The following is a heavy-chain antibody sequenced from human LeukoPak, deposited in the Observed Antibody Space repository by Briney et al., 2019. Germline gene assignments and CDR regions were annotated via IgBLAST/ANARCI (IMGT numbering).Heavy chain of an antibody. J-gene: IGHJ4*02. Sequence: SSETLSLTCAVYGGSFSGYYWSRIRQPPGKGLEWIGSIYYSGSTYYNPSLKSRVTISVDTSKNQFSLKLSSVTAADTAVYYCARHPRTVVMDYWGQGTLVTVSS. CDR3: ARHPRTVVMDY. D-gene: IGHD4-23*01. V-gene: IGHV4-34*01. CDR2: IYYSGST. CDR1: GGSFSGYY.